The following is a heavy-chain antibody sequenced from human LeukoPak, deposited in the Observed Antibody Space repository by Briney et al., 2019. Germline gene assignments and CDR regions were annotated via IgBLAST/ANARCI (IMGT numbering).Heavy chain of an antibody. D-gene: IGHD2-2*01. CDR1: GFTFSSYG. CDR2: ISGSGGST. CDR3: AKVRRPYQLLQNPYYFDY. J-gene: IGHJ4*02. V-gene: IGHV3-23*01. Sequence: PGGTLRLSCAASGFTFSSYGMSWVRQAPGKVLEWVSAISGSGGSTYYADSVKGRFTISRDNSKNTLYLQMNSLRAEDTAVYYCAKVRRPYQLLQNPYYFDYWGQGTLVTVSS.